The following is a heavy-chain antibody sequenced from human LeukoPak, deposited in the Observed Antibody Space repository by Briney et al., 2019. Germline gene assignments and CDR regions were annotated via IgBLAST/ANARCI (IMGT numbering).Heavy chain of an antibody. CDR1: GFTFSSYG. V-gene: IGHV3-30*02. CDR2: IRYDGSNK. CDR3: AKDAPPIAAAGAYWFDP. Sequence: GSLRLSCAASGFTFSSYGMHWVRQAPGNGLEWVAFIRYDGSNKYYADSVKGRFTISRDNSKNTLYLQMNSLRAKDTAVYYCAKDAPPIAAAGAYWFDPWGQGTLVTVSS. D-gene: IGHD6-13*01. J-gene: IGHJ5*02.